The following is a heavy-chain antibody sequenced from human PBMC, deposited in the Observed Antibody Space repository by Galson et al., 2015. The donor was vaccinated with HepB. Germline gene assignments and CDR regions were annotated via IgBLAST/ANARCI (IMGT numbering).Heavy chain of an antibody. CDR1: GYTFTDYY. CDR2: VDPEDGET. D-gene: IGHD4-17*01. CDR3: AITGAPPTVTTGGGVDYYYMDV. Sequence: VKVSCKVSGYTFTDYYMHWVQQAPGKGLEWMGLVDPEDGETIYAEKFQGRVTITADTSTDTAYMELSSLRSEDTAVYYCAITGAPPTVTTGGGVDYYYMDVWGKGTTVTVSS. J-gene: IGHJ6*03. V-gene: IGHV1-69-2*01.